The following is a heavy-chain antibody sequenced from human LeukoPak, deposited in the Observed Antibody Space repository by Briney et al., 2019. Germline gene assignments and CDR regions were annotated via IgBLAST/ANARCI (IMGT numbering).Heavy chain of an antibody. CDR1: GFTFSSYA. J-gene: IGHJ4*02. D-gene: IGHD3-22*01. CDR2: ISSNGGST. Sequence: GGSLRLSCAASGFTFSSYAMHWVRQAPGKGLEYVSAISSNGGSTYYANSVKGRFTISRDNSKNTLYLQMGGLRAEDMAVYYCAREDYYDSSGYYDYWGQGTLVTVSS. CDR3: AREDYYDSSGYYDY. V-gene: IGHV3-64*01.